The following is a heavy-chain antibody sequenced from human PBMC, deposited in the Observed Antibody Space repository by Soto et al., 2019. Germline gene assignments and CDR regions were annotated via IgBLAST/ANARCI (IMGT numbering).Heavy chain of an antibody. CDR3: VKATVFGVVRYYFDC. Sequence: EVQLVESGGGLVQPGRSLRVSCAASGFTFDDYAIHWVRQAPGKGLEWVSGISWNGGIIGYADSVKGRFTISRDNAKNSLYLQMNSLRPEDTALYYCVKATVFGVVRYYFDCWGQGTLVTVSS. V-gene: IGHV3-9*01. J-gene: IGHJ4*02. CDR1: GFTFDDYA. CDR2: ISWNGGII. D-gene: IGHD3-3*01.